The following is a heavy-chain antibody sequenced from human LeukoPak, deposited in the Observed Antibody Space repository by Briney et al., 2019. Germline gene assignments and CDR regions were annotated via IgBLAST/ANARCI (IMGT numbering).Heavy chain of an antibody. CDR3: ARDSYLDTSGSFADYFDS. V-gene: IGHV4-59*01. CDR2: IYYTGNT. Sequence: SETLSLTCAVYGGSFSGYYWSWIRQPPGKGLEWIGYIYYTGNTNYNPSLKSRVTISVDTSKNQVSLKLGSVTVADTAMYFCARDSYLDTSGSFADYFDSWGQGTLVTVSS. CDR1: GGSFSGYY. J-gene: IGHJ4*02. D-gene: IGHD3-22*01.